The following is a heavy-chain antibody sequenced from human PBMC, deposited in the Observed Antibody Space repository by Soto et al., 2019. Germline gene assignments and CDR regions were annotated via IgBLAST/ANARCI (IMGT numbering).Heavy chain of an antibody. CDR2: ISNSGNT. V-gene: IGHV4-61*05. D-gene: IGHD3-10*01. J-gene: IGHJ6*02. Sequence: PSETLSLTCSVSGGSISNNFYYWTWIRQPPGKDLEWIGYISNSGNTAYNPSPNSRGTISVDKPKNQFSLKLSSVTAADTAVYYCTRRFSYGSGKYGIDIWGQGTAVTVSS. CDR3: TRRFSYGSGKYGIDI. CDR1: GGSISNNFYY.